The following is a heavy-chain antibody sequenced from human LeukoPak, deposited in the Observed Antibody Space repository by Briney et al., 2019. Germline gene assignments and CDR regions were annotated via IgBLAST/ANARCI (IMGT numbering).Heavy chain of an antibody. D-gene: IGHD6-6*01. J-gene: IGHJ6*03. CDR3: AKEGSSSSGVYYYYMDV. CDR1: GFTFDDYT. Sequence: GGSLRLSCAASGFTFDDYTMHWVRQAPGKGLEWVSLISWDGGSTYYADSVKGRFTISRDNSKNSLYPQMNSLRTEDTALYYCAKEGSSSSGVYYYYMDVWGKGTTVTVSS. CDR2: ISWDGGST. V-gene: IGHV3-43*01.